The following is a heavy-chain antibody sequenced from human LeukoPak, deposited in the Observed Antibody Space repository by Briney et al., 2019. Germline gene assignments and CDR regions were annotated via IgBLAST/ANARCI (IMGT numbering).Heavy chain of an antibody. CDR2: IKQDGSEK. D-gene: IGHD3-3*01. CDR1: GFTFSSYW. Sequence: RTGGSLRLSCAASGFTFSSYWMSWVRQALGKGLEWVANIKQDGSEKYYVDSVKGRFTISRDNAKNSLYLQMNSLRAEDTAVYYCARDQPRQGFWSGYYYMDVWGKGTTVTVSS. V-gene: IGHV3-7*01. J-gene: IGHJ6*03. CDR3: ARDQPRQGFWSGYYYMDV.